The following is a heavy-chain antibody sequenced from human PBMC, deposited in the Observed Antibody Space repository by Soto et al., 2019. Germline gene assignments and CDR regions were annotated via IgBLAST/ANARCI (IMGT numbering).Heavy chain of an antibody. CDR1: GGSISSGGYY. J-gene: IGHJ3*02. CDR3: ARAPVGYYDSSGDDAFDI. D-gene: IGHD3-22*01. CDR2: IYYSGST. V-gene: IGHV4-31*03. Sequence: SETLSLTCTVSGGSISSGGYYWSWIRQHPGKGLERIGYIYYSGSTYYNPSLKSRVTISVDTSKNQFSLKLSSVTAADTAVYYCARAPVGYYDSSGDDAFDIWGQGTMVTVSS.